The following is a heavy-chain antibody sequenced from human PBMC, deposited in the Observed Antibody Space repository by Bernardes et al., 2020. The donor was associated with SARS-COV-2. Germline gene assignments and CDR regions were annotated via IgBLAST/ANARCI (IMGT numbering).Heavy chain of an antibody. Sequence: SGPTLVKPTQTLTLTCTFSGFSLSTSGVGVGWIRQPPGKALEWLALIYWDDDKRYSPSLKSRPTITKDTSKNQVVLTMTNMDPVDTATYYCAYQRVVVAATYYYYYGMDVWGQGTTVTVSS. D-gene: IGHD2-15*01. CDR1: GFSLSTSGVG. V-gene: IGHV2-5*02. CDR2: IYWDDDK. CDR3: AYQRVVVAATYYYYYGMDV. J-gene: IGHJ6*02.